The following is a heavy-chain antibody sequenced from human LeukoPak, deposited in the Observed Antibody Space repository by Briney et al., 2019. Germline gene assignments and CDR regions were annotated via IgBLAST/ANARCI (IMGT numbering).Heavy chain of an antibody. CDR1: GGSISSSRYD. V-gene: IGHV4-39*01. CDR3: ASQEYSSGSYFFY. J-gene: IGHJ4*02. CDR2: IHYSGST. D-gene: IGHD6-19*01. Sequence: PSETLPLTRTVFGGSISSSRYDGGWIRQPPGKGLEWIGSIHYSGSTIHSPSLERRVTKPVEPPQNQFSLKVSSVTAGDTAVYYCASQEYSSGSYFFYWGEGTLVTVSS.